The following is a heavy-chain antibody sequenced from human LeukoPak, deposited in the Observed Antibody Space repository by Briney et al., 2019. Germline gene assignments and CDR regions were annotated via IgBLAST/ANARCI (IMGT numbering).Heavy chain of an antibody. CDR3: ARMKVIKGASLDY. Sequence: GGSLRLSCAASGFSFSKYAMRWVRQAPGKGLEWVAVISFDETKKYYADSVKGRFTISRDNSNNTLFLQMNSLKTEDTAVYFCARMKVIKGASLDYCGQGSLVTVSS. V-gene: IGHV3-30-3*01. CDR2: ISFDETKK. D-gene: IGHD2/OR15-2a*01. CDR1: GFSFSKYA. J-gene: IGHJ4*02.